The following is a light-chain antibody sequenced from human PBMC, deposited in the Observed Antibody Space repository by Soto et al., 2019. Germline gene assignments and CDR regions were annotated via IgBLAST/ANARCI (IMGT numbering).Light chain of an antibody. V-gene: IGKV1-39*01. CDR3: PQSYGTIS. Sequence: DIPMTQSPSSLSASVGDRVTITCRASQSISSYLNWYQQKPGKAPKLLMYAASSLQSGVPSRFSGSGSGTDFTLAISSLQAEDFATYYCPQSYGTISFGQGTRLEIK. CDR1: QSISSY. J-gene: IGKJ5*01. CDR2: AAS.